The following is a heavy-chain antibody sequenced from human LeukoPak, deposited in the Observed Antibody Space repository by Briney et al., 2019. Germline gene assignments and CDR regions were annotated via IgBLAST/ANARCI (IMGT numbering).Heavy chain of an antibody. CDR3: ASTMARGVMWRHNWFDP. V-gene: IGHV4-30-2*01. CDR2: IYHSGST. D-gene: IGHD3-10*01. CDR1: GGSISSGGYS. Sequence: SQTLSLTCAVSGGSISSGGYSWSWIRQPPGKGLEWIGYIYHSGSTYYNPSLKSRVTISVDRSKNQFSLKLSSVTAADTAVYYCASTMARGVMWRHNWFDPWGQGTLVTVSS. J-gene: IGHJ5*02.